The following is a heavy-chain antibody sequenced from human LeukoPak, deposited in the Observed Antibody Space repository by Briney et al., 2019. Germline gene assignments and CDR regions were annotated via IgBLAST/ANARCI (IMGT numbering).Heavy chain of an antibody. D-gene: IGHD7-27*01. CDR3: AKDGGLWVSAHWGDS. CDR2: ISCDGSNK. J-gene: IGHJ4*02. Sequence: GGSLRLSCAASGFTFSSYGMHWVRQAPGKGLEWVAVISCDGSNKYYADSVKGRFTVSRDNSKNTLFLQMNSLRAEDTAVYYCAKDGGLWVSAHWGDSWGRGTLVTVSS. V-gene: IGHV3-30*18. CDR1: GFTFSSYG.